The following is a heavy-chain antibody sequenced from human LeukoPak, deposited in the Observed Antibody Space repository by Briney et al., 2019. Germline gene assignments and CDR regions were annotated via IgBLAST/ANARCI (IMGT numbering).Heavy chain of an antibody. J-gene: IGHJ6*02. Sequence: GGSLRLSCAASGFTFSSYGMHWVRQAPGKGLEWVAVISYDGSNKYYADSVKGRFTISRDNSKNTLYLQMNSLRAEDTAVYYCAKAWGTYSSGSHPKYYYYYGMDVWGQGTTVTVSS. V-gene: IGHV3-30*18. D-gene: IGHD6-19*01. CDR3: AKAWGTYSSGSHPKYYYYYGMDV. CDR1: GFTFSSYG. CDR2: ISYDGSNK.